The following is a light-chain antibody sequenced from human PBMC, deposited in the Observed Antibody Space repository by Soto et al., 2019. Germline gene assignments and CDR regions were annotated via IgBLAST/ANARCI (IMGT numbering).Light chain of an antibody. J-gene: IGKJ1*01. V-gene: IGKV3-15*01. Sequence: EVVVTQSPATLSVSPGERATLSCRASQSVSNRIAWYQQRPGQAPRLVVYGVSNRATDIPDRFSGSGSGTEFTLNIRRRQSEDFAVYYCQHYDVWPTVTFGQGTKVEIK. CDR3: QHYDVWPTVT. CDR1: QSVSNR. CDR2: GVS.